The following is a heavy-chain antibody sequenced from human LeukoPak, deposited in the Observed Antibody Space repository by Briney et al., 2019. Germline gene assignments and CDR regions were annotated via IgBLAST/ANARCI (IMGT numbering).Heavy chain of an antibody. CDR1: GFTFSSYW. J-gene: IGHJ4*02. CDR3: AKDRSEGSYSSPLDY. Sequence: GGSLRLSCAASGFTFSSYWMSWVRQAPGKGLEWVANIKQDGSEKYYVDSVKGRFTISRDNSKNTLYLQMNSLRAEDTAVYYCAKDRSEGSYSSPLDYWGQGTLVTVSS. V-gene: IGHV3-7*01. D-gene: IGHD6-13*01. CDR2: IKQDGSEK.